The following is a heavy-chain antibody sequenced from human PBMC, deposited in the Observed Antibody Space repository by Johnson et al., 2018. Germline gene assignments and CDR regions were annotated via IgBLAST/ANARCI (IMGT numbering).Heavy chain of an antibody. CDR3: AGADIVVVPAAIEDGTTASLYYYYGMDV. CDR2: IKQDGSEK. J-gene: IGHJ6*02. Sequence: VQLVQSGGGVVQPGRSLRLSCAASGFTFSSYWMSWVRQAPGKGLEWVANIKQDGSEKYYVDSVKGRFTISRDNAKNSLYLQMNSLRAEDTAVYYCAGADIVVVPAAIEDGTTASLYYYYGMDVWGQGTTVTVSS. D-gene: IGHD2-2*02. V-gene: IGHV3-7*01. CDR1: GFTFSSYW.